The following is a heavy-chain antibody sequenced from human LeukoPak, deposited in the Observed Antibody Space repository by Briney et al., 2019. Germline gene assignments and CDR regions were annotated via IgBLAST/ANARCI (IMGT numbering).Heavy chain of an antibody. CDR1: GGSISSGGYS. CDR2: IYHSGST. V-gene: IGHV4-30-2*01. D-gene: IGHD3-10*01. J-gene: IGHJ6*04. CDR3: AREGYYYGSGSSYYYYGMDV. Sequence: SQTLSLTCAVSGGSISSGGYSWSWIRQPPGKGLEWIGNIYHSGSTYYNPSLKSRVTISVNRSKNQFSLKLSSVTAADTAVYYCAREGYYYGSGSSYYYYGMDVWGKGTTVTVSS.